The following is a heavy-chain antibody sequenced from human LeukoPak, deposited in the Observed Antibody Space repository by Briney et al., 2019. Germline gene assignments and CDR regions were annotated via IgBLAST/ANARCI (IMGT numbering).Heavy chain of an antibody. Sequence: SETLSLTCTVSGGSITSSSYYWGWIRQPPGKGLEWIGSIYYSGSTYYNPSLKSRVTISVDTSKNQFSLKLSSVTAADTAVYYCAKVMHETTIDMHFDYWGQGTLVTVSS. CDR2: IYYSGST. V-gene: IGHV4-39*01. J-gene: IGHJ4*02. CDR3: AKVMHETTIDMHFDY. D-gene: IGHD3-16*01. CDR1: GGSITSSSYY.